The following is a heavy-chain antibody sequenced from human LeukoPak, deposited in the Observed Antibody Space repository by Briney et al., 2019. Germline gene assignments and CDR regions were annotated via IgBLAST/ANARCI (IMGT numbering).Heavy chain of an antibody. Sequence: PSETLSLTCTVSGGSISSGGYYWSWIRQHPGKGLEWIGYIYYSGSTYYNPSLKSRVTKSVDTSKNQFSLKLSSVTAADTAVYYCARGERQLAAFDYWGQGTLVTVSS. J-gene: IGHJ4*02. D-gene: IGHD6-6*01. V-gene: IGHV4-31*03. CDR1: GGSISSGGYY. CDR3: ARGERQLAAFDY. CDR2: IYYSGST.